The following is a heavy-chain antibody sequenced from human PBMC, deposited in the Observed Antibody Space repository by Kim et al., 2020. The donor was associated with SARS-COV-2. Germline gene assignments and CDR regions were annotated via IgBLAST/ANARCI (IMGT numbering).Heavy chain of an antibody. D-gene: IGHD6-19*01. J-gene: IGHJ4*02. CDR1: GFTFSSYS. Sequence: GGSLRLSCAASGFTFSSYSMNWVRQAPGKGLEWVSSISSSSSYIYYADSVKGRFTISRDNAKNSLYLQMNSLRAEDTAVYYCARVPLIAVAGTADYWGQGTLVTVSS. CDR2: ISSSSSYI. CDR3: ARVPLIAVAGTADY. V-gene: IGHV3-21*01.